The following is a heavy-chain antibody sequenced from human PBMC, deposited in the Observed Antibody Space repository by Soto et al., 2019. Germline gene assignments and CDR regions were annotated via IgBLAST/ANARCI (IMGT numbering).Heavy chain of an antibody. CDR3: ANDFWSGYGPGY. CDR2: ISYDGSNK. J-gene: IGHJ4*02. V-gene: IGHV3-30*18. Sequence: QVQLVESGGGVVQPGRSLRLSCAASGFTFSSYGMHWVRQAPGRGLEWGAVISYDGSNKYYADSVKGRFTISRDNSKNTLYLQMNSLRAEDTAVYYCANDFWSGYGPGYWGQGTLVTVSS. CDR1: GFTFSSYG. D-gene: IGHD3-3*01.